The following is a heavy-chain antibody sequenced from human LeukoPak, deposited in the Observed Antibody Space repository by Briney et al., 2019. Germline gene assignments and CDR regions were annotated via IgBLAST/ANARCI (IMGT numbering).Heavy chain of an antibody. D-gene: IGHD3-16*01. J-gene: IGHJ3*02. CDR1: GFMFSSNW. CDR3: AKCFKGRIHNAFDI. CDR2: ISYDGSNK. Sequence: GGSLRLSCAASGFMFSSNWMSWVRQAPGKGLEWVAVISYDGSNKYYADSVKGRFTISRDNSKNTLYLQMNSLRAEDTAVYYCAKCFKGRIHNAFDIWGQGTMVTVSS. V-gene: IGHV3-30*18.